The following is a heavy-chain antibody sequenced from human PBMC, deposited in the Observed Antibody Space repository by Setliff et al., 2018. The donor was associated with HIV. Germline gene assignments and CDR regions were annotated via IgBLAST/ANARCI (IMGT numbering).Heavy chain of an antibody. CDR2: FYHSGNT. CDR1: GASISSGDYS. CDR3: ARDRGEKGYFDS. J-gene: IGHJ4*01. D-gene: IGHD3-10*01. Sequence: SETLSLTCAISGASISSGDYSWSWIRQPPGRDLEWIGYFYHSGNTYYSPSLHSRVTLSVDKSKNEFYLSLASVTAADTAVYYCARDRGEKGYFDSWGHGAPVTVSS. V-gene: IGHV4-30-2*01.